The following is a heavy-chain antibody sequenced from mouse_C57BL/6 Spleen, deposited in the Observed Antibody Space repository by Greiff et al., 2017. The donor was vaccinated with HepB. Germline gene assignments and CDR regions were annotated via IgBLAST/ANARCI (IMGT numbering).Heavy chain of an antibody. Sequence: VQLQQSGPVLVKPGASVKMSCKASGYTFTDYYMNWVKQSHGKSLEWIGVINPYNGGTSYNKKFKGKATLTVDRSSSIAYMELNSLKSEDSAVYCCARYLTIIKSFDYWGQGATLTVSS. V-gene: IGHV1-19*01. CDR1: GYTFTDYY. J-gene: IGHJ2*01. CDR3: ARYLTIIKSFDY. D-gene: IGHD2-4*01. CDR2: INPYNGGT.